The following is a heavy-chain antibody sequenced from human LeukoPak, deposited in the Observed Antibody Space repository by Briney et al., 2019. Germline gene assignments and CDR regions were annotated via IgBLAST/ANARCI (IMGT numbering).Heavy chain of an antibody. Sequence: PGRSLRLSCAASGFTFSSYAMHWVRQAPGKGLEWVAVISYDGSNKYYADSVKGRFTISRDNAKNSLYLQMNSLRAEDTAVYYCRVVVVAAREDWFDYWGQGTLVTVSS. CDR2: ISYDGSNK. CDR1: GFTFSSYA. D-gene: IGHD2-15*01. CDR3: RVVVVAAREDWFDY. V-gene: IGHV3-30-3*01. J-gene: IGHJ4*02.